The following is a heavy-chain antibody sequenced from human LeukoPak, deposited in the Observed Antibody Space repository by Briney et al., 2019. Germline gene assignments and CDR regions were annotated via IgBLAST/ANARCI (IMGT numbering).Heavy chain of an antibody. CDR1: GGTFSSYA. CDR3: ARETPGPYYYYMDV. J-gene: IGHJ6*03. V-gene: IGHV1-69*05. CDR2: IIPIFGTA. Sequence: AASVKVSCKASGGTFSSYAISWVRQPPGQGLEWMGGIIPIFGTANYAQKFQGRVTITTDESTSTAYMELSSLRSEDTAVYYCARETPGPYYYYMDVWGKGTTVTVSS.